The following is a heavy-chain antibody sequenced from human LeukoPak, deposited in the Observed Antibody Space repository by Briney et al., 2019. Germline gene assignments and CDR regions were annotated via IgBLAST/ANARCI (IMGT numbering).Heavy chain of an antibody. V-gene: IGHV1-18*01. Sequence: ASVKVSCKASGYTFTSYGISWVRQAPGQGLEWMGWISAYDGNTKYAQKVQGRVTTTTDTSTSTAYMELRSLRSDDTAVYYCARDNYGGNSGYFDLWGRGTLVTVSS. CDR2: ISAYDGNT. D-gene: IGHD4-23*01. CDR1: GYTFTSYG. J-gene: IGHJ2*01. CDR3: ARDNYGGNSGYFDL.